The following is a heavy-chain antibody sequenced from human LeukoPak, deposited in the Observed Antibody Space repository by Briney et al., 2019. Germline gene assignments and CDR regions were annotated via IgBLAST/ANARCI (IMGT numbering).Heavy chain of an antibody. D-gene: IGHD3-16*02. V-gene: IGHV1-18*01. CDR3: ARGDFSSYYDYVWGGYRDYNWFDP. CDR1: GYTFTSYG. Sequence: ASVKVSCKASGYTFTSYGISWVRQAPGQGLEWMGWISAYNGNTNYAQKPQGRVTMTTDTSTSTAYMELRGLRSDDTAVYYCARGDFSSYYDYVWGGYRDYNWFDPWGQGTLVTVSS. CDR2: ISAYNGNT. J-gene: IGHJ5*02.